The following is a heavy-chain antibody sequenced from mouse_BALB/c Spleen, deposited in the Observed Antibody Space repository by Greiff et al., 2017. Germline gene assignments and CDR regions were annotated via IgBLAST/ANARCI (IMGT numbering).Heavy chain of an antibody. Sequence: VQRVESGPGLVAPSQSLSITCTVSGFSLTSYGVHWVRQPPGKGLEWLGVIWAGGSTNYNSALMSRLSISKDNSKSQVFLKMNSLQTDDTAMYYCARVTGTGDWYFDVWGAGTTVTVSS. CDR1: GFSLTSYG. V-gene: IGHV2-9*02. D-gene: IGHD4-1*01. CDR2: IWAGGST. J-gene: IGHJ1*01. CDR3: ARVTGTGDWYFDV.